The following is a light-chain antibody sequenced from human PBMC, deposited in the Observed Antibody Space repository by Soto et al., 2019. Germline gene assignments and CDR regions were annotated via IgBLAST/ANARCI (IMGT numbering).Light chain of an antibody. V-gene: IGKV3-15*01. CDR2: GAS. J-gene: IGKJ1*01. CDR3: QQYNNWPPWT. CDR1: QSVSSN. Sequence: EIVMTQSPATLSVSPGERATLSCRSSQSVSSNLAWYQQKPGQAPMLLIYGASTRATGIPARFSGSGSGTEFTLSISSLQSEDFAVYYCQQYNNWPPWTFGQGTKVE.